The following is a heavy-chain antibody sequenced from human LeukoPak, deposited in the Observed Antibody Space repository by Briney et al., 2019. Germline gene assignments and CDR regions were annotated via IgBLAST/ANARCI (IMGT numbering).Heavy chain of an antibody. J-gene: IGHJ5*02. CDR3: AKENWYLYNNNWYKTWFDP. CDR1: GFTFSSYG. V-gene: IGHV3-23*01. Sequence: GGSLRLSCAASGFTFSSYGMHWVRQAPGKVLEWFSYIDGGGGSTNYADSVKGRFTISRDNSKNTLYLQMNSLRAEDTAIYYCAKENWYLYNNNWYKTWFDPWGQGTLVTVSS. D-gene: IGHD6-13*01. CDR2: IDGGGGST.